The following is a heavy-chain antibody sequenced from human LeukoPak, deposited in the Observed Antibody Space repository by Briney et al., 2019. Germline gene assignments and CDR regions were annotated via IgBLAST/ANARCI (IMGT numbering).Heavy chain of an antibody. V-gene: IGHV3-7*01. D-gene: IGHD4-17*01. CDR3: ARAPGEGWFDP. CDR2: IKQDGREK. CDR1: GFTFSSYW. Sequence: GGSLRLSCAASGFTFSSYWMSWVRQAPGKGLEWVAIIKQDGREKYYVDSVKGRFTISRDNAKNSLYLQMNSLRAEDTALYYCARAPGEGWFDPWGQGTLVTVSS. J-gene: IGHJ5*02.